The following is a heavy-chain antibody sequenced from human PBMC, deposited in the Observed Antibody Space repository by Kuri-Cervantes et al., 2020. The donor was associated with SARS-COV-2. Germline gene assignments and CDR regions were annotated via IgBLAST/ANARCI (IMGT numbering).Heavy chain of an antibody. CDR2: IIPLFGTA. J-gene: IGHJ5*02. CDR1: GGTFSSYA. V-gene: IGHV1-69*13. CDR3: ARGRRYDFWSGYYGNWFDP. D-gene: IGHD3-3*01. Sequence: SVKVSCKASGGTFSSYAISWVRQAPGQGLEWMGGIIPLFGTANYGQKFQGRVTITADESTSTAYMELSSLRSEDTAVYYFARGRRYDFWSGYYGNWFDPWGQGTLVTVSS.